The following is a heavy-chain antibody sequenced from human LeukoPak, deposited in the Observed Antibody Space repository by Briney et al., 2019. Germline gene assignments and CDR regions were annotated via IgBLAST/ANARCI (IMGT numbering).Heavy chain of an antibody. Sequence: GGSLRLSCGASGFTFSSYCMHWVRQTPEKRLVWVSYIDPYGGDTNYADSVKGRFTISRDNDKNTLYLQMNSLRVDDTAVYFCARGRYYYDRVGHPDIWAHGTMVTVSS. D-gene: IGHD3-22*01. CDR3: ARGRYYYDRVGHPDI. CDR1: GFTFSSYC. J-gene: IGHJ3*02. CDR2: IDPYGGDT. V-gene: IGHV3-74*01.